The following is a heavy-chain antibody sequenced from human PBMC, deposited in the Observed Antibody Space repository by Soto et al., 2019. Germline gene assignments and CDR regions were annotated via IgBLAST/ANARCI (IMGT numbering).Heavy chain of an antibody. CDR3: ARVGWQWLETFDY. CDR2: ISAYNGNT. V-gene: IGHV1-18*01. J-gene: IGHJ4*02. CDR1: GGTFSSYA. D-gene: IGHD6-19*01. Sequence: ASVKVSCKASGGTFSSYAICWVRQAPGQGLEWMGWISAYNGNTNYAQKLQGRVTMTTDTSTSTAHMELGSLRSDDTAVYYCARVGWQWLETFDYWGQGTLVTVSS.